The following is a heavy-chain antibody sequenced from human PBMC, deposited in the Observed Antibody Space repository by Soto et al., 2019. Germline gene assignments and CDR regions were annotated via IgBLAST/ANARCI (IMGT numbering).Heavy chain of an antibody. CDR3: ARGALQTMDSGSHPYYYYVMDG. V-gene: IGHV3-30-3*01. CDR2: ISYDGSNK. J-gene: IGHJ6*02. CDR1: GFTFSSYA. Sequence: GGSLRLSCAASGFTFSSYAMHWVRQAPGKGLEWVAVISYDGSNKYYADSVKGRFTISRDNSKNTLYLQMNSLRAEDTAVYYCARGALQTMDSGSHPYYYYVMDGWGQGSTVTVSS. D-gene: IGHD1-26*01.